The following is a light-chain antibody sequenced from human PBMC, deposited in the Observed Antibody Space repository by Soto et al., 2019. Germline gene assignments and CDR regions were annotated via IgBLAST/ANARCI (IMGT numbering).Light chain of an antibody. CDR1: QSITTF. CDR3: QQYNSLIT. CDR2: DAS. V-gene: IGKV1-5*01. J-gene: IGKJ5*01. Sequence: GDRVPITGRASQSITTFLAWYQQKPGKAPQILIYDASKLEPGVPSRFSGSGSGTEFTLTISSLQPDDFATYYCQQYNSLITFGQGTRREIK.